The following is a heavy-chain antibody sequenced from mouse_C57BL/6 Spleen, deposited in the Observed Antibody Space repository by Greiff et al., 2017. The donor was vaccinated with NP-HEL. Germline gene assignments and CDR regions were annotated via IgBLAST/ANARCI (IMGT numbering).Heavy chain of an antibody. Sequence: VQLKHSGPELVKPGASVKISCKASGYTFTDYYMNWVKQSHGKSLEWIGDINPNNGGTSYNQKFKGKATLTVDKSSSTAYMELRSLTSEDSAVYYCARRGTGAMDYWGQGTSVTVSS. D-gene: IGHD3-3*01. J-gene: IGHJ4*01. CDR3: ARRGTGAMDY. CDR2: INPNNGGT. CDR1: GYTFTDYY. V-gene: IGHV1-26*01.